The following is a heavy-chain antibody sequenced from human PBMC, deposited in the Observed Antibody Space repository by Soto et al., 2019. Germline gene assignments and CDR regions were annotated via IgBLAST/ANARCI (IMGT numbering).Heavy chain of an antibody. V-gene: IGHV1-3*01. CDR1: GYTFTSYA. CDR3: ANSYYYDSSGYSSLYYYYGMDV. Sequence: QVQLVQSGAEVKKPGASVKVSCKASGYTFTSYAMHWVRQAPGQRLEWMGWINAGNGNTKYSQMFQGRVTITRDTSASTAYMELSSLGSEDTAVYYCANSYYYDSSGYSSLYYYYGMDVWGQGTTVTVSS. D-gene: IGHD3-22*01. CDR2: INAGNGNT. J-gene: IGHJ6*02.